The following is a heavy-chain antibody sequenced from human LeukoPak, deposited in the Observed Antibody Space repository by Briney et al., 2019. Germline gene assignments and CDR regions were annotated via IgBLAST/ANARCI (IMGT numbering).Heavy chain of an antibody. J-gene: IGHJ6*04. Sequence: VASVKVSCKASGGTFSSYAISWVRQAPGQGLELMGGIIPIFGTANYAQKFQGRVTITADKSTSTAYMELSSLRSEDTAVYYCARAPRYGDYGDYYYYGMDVWGKGTTVTVSS. D-gene: IGHD4-17*01. CDR3: ARAPRYGDYGDYYYYGMDV. V-gene: IGHV1-69*06. CDR1: GGTFSSYA. CDR2: IIPIFGTA.